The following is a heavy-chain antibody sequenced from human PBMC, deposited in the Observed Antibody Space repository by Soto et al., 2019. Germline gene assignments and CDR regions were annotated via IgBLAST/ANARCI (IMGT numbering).Heavy chain of an antibody. Sequence: QVQLVQSGAEVKKPGSSVKVSCKTSGVSFNNNGIGWVRQAPGHGLEWMGGVSPPFRTSNYGRKFQGRISITADASTGTVNMELSSLTSEDTAQYYCARLLYYGSGSYSPYGMDVWGQGTTVTVSS. CDR1: GVSFNNNG. CDR2: VSPPFRTS. J-gene: IGHJ6*02. V-gene: IGHV1-69*01. CDR3: ARLLYYGSGSYSPYGMDV. D-gene: IGHD3-10*01.